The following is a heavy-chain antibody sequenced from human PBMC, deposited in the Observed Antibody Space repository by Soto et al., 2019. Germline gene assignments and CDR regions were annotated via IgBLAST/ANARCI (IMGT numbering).Heavy chain of an antibody. Sequence: QVQLVQSGAEVKKPGASVKVSCKASGYTFTSYGISWVRQAPGQGLEWMGWISAYNGNTYYAQKLQGRVTMTTDTSTSTAYMELRSLRSDDTAVYYCARDLRAYCSSTSCSFDYWGQGTLVTVSS. CDR2: ISAYNGNT. D-gene: IGHD2-2*01. CDR1: GYTFTSYG. V-gene: IGHV1-18*01. J-gene: IGHJ4*02. CDR3: ARDLRAYCSSTSCSFDY.